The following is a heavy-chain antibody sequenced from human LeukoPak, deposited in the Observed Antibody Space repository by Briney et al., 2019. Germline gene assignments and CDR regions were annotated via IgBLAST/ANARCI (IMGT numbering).Heavy chain of an antibody. D-gene: IGHD1-26*01. CDR2: INHSGTT. J-gene: IGHJ4*02. Sequence: SETLPLTCTIYGGPFNGYYWSWIRQPPGKGLEWIGEINHSGTTNYNPSLESRVTISVDTSKNQFSLKLSSMTAADTAVYYCARGGSYPTSNDYWGQGTLVTVSS. CDR1: GGPFNGYY. V-gene: IGHV4-34*01. CDR3: ARGGSYPTSNDY.